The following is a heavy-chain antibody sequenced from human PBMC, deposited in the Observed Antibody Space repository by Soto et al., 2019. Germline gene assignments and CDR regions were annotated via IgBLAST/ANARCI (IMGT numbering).Heavy chain of an antibody. D-gene: IGHD6-19*01. V-gene: IGHV3-7*03. Sequence: GGSLRLSCAASGFTFSNYWMSWVRQVPGKGLAWVSNIKEDGSEKYYVDSVKGRFTISRDNAKNSVHLQMNSLRDEDTAVYYCVRFSILVSGRGRGAFFDSWGQGTPVTVSS. J-gene: IGHJ4*02. CDR2: IKEDGSEK. CDR1: GFTFSNYW. CDR3: VRFSILVSGRGRGAFFDS.